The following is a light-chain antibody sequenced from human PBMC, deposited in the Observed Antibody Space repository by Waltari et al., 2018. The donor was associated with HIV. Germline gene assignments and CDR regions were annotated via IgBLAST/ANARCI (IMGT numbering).Light chain of an antibody. Sequence: DIQLTQSPSPLSASVGDRVTITCRASQTIGDYVNWYQQKPGKPPKLLIYSATSLQPGVPSRFSGSGSGTDVALTISSLQPEDFAIYYCEQIYTFPLFSFGPGTKVDIK. CDR1: QTIGDY. J-gene: IGKJ3*01. CDR2: SAT. V-gene: IGKV1-39*01. CDR3: EQIYTFPLFS.